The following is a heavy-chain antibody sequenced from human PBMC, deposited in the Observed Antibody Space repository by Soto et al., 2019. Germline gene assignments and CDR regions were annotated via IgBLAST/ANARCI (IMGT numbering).Heavy chain of an antibody. CDR1: GFTFSSYG. V-gene: IGHV3-30*18. J-gene: IGHJ4*02. Sequence: LRLSCAASGFTFSSYGMHWVRQAPGKGLEWVAVISYDGSNKYYADSVKGRFTISRDNSKNTLYLQMNSLRAEDTAVYYCAKDRSPSYSSSWYPLDYWGQGTLVTVSS. CDR3: AKDRSPSYSSSWYPLDY. CDR2: ISYDGSNK. D-gene: IGHD6-13*01.